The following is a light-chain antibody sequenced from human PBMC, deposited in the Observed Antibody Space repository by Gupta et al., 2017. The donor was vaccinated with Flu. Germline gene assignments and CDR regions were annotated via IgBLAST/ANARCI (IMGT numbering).Light chain of an antibody. Sequence: VVITQSPLSLPVTLGQPASLYCRSSQRLVYSDGNTYLNWLQQRPGQYPRRIIYEVSNRDSGGTDRFSGSGAGNDFTLKSIRGEDEDVGVYYGMKGKHPWTFGQGTKMEIK. CDR3: MKGKHPWT. J-gene: IGKJ2*02. CDR2: EVS. V-gene: IGKV2-30*01. CDR1: QRLVYSDGNTY.